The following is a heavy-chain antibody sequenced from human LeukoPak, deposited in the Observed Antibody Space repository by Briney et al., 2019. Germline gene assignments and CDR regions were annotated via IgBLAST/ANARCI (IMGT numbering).Heavy chain of an antibody. J-gene: IGHJ6*02. V-gene: IGHV3-11*01. CDR1: GFTFSDYY. D-gene: IGHD3-22*01. CDR3: ARDGPQTYYYDSSGYYRYYYYGMDV. Sequence: TTGGSLRLSCAASGFTFSDYYMSWIRQAPGKGLEWVSYISSSGSTIYYADSVKGRFTISRDNAKNSLYLQMNSLRAEDTAVYYCARDGPQTYYYDSSGYYRYYYYGMDVWGQGTTVTVSS. CDR2: ISSSGSTI.